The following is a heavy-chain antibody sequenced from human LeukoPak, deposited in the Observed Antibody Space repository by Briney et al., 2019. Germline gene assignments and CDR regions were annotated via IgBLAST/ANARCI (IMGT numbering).Heavy chain of an antibody. CDR2: IIPILGIA. Sequence: SVKVSCKASGGTFSSYAISWVRQAPGQGLEWMGRIIPILGIANYAQKFQGRVTITADKSTSTAYMELSSLRSEDTAVYYCARDGRRLVLWFDPWGQGTLVTVSS. J-gene: IGHJ5*02. D-gene: IGHD6-19*01. CDR1: GGTFSSYA. CDR3: ARDGRRLVLWFDP. V-gene: IGHV1-69*04.